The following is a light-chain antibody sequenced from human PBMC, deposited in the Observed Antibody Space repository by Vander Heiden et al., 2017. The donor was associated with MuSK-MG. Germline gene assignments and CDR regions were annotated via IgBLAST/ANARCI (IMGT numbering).Light chain of an antibody. V-gene: IGLV2-23*01. CDR1: SSDVGSYNL. J-gene: IGLJ2*01. CDR2: EGT. Sequence: QSALTQPASVSGSPGQSITISCTGTSSDVGSYNLVSWYQQHPGKAPKLMIYEGTKRPSRVSNRFSGSKSGNTASLTISGLQAEDEADYYCCSYAGGGTLVVFGGGTKLTVL. CDR3: CSYAGGGTLVV.